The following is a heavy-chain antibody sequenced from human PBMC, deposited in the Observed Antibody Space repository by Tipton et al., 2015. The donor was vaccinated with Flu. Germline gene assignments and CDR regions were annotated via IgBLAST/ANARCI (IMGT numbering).Heavy chain of an antibody. J-gene: IGHJ3*02. V-gene: IGHV4-34*01. CDR2: IDHSGTT. CDR3: AREWGDAFDI. D-gene: IGHD2-8*01. Sequence: TLSLTCVVHGGSFSGYYWSWIRRSPGKGLEWIGEIDHSGTTNYSPSLKSRVTISRDTSKIQFSLNMGSVTAADTAVYYCAREWGDAFDIWGQGTMVTVSS. CDR1: GGSFSGYY.